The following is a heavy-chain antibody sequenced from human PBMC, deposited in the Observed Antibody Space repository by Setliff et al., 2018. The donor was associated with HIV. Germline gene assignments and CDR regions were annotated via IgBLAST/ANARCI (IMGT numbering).Heavy chain of an antibody. CDR3: ARSRGLLWFGDYYYYMDV. CDR1: DDSISSGVYY. D-gene: IGHD3-10*01. V-gene: IGHV4-31*03. J-gene: IGHJ6*03. Sequence: SETLSLTCSVSDDSISSGVYYWSWVRQFAGKGLEWMGYVHQNGNINYNPSLNSRVAMSLDTFKSQFSLKLTSVTAADTAVYYCARSRGLLWFGDYYYYMDVWGKGTTVTVSS. CDR2: VHQNGNI.